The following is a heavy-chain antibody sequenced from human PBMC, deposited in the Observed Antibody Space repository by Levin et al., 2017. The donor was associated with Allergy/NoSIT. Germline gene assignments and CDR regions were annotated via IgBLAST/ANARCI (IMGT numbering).Heavy chain of an antibody. Sequence: GESLKISCKASGYTFTSYGISWVRQAPGQGLEWMGWISAYNGNTNYAQKLQGRVTMTTDTSTSTAYMELRSLRSDDTAVYYCARDRYCSSTSCYGMDVWGQGTTVTVSS. V-gene: IGHV1-18*01. CDR3: ARDRYCSSTSCYGMDV. J-gene: IGHJ6*02. CDR2: ISAYNGNT. CDR1: GYTFTSYG. D-gene: IGHD2-2*01.